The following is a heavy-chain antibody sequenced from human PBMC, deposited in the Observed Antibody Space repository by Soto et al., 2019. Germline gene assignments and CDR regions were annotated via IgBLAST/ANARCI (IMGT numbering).Heavy chain of an antibody. D-gene: IGHD6-13*01. CDR1: GYSFTSYW. CDR3: AVAAAGHNWFDP. V-gene: IGHV5-51*01. Sequence: GESLKISCKGSGYSFTSYWIGWVRQMPGKGLEWMGIIYPCDSDTRYSPSFQGQVTISAXXXIXXXYXQXXXLXASDTAMYYCAVAAAGHNWFDPWGQGTLVTVSS. CDR2: IYPCDSDT. J-gene: IGHJ5*02.